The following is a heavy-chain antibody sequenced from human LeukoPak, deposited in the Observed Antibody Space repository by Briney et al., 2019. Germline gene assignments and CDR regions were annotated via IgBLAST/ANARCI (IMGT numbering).Heavy chain of an antibody. Sequence: SQTLSLTCTVSGDSINGGNYYWSWIRQHPGPGLEWIGCVYYSGSTYYNPSPKSRISMSLDTSKNQFSLKLSSVTAADTAVYYCARDGPSRSLYLWGQGTLVTVSS. CDR2: VYYSGST. CDR3: ARDGPSRSLYL. J-gene: IGHJ4*02. CDR1: GDSINGGNYY. D-gene: IGHD2-2*02. V-gene: IGHV4-31*03.